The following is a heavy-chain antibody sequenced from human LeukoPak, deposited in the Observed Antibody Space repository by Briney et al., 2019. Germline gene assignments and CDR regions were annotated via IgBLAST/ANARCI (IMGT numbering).Heavy chain of an antibody. J-gene: IGHJ4*02. CDR1: GYTFTSYG. V-gene: IGHV1-18*01. CDR2: ITAYNDNT. D-gene: IGHD3-10*01. CDR3: ARALLWFGEPSHIDY. Sequence: ASVKVSCKASGYTFTSYGISWVRQAPGQGLEWMGWITAYNDNTNCAQKLQGRVTMTTDTSTSTAYMELRSLRSDDTAVYYCARALLWFGEPSHIDYWGQGTLVTASS.